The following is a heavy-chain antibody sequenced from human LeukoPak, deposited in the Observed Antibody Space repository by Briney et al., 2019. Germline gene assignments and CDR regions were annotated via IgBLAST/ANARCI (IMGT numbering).Heavy chain of an antibody. CDR1: GFTVSSNY. J-gene: IGHJ4*02. CDR2: IYSGGST. Sequence: GGSLRLSCAASGFTVSSNYMSWVPQAPGKGLEWVSVIYSGGSTYYADSVKGRFTISRDNSKNTLYLQMNSLRAEDTAVYYCARGDYYDSSGYYFLDYWSQGTLVTVSS. CDR3: ARGDYYDSSGYYFLDY. V-gene: IGHV3-66*01. D-gene: IGHD3-22*01.